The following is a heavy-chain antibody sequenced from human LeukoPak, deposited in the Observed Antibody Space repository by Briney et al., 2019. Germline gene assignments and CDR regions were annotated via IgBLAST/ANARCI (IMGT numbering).Heavy chain of an antibody. CDR3: ARDLATVATPYFDY. CDR1: GYTFSNYD. D-gene: IGHD4-23*01. J-gene: IGHJ4*02. Sequence: EASVRVSCKASGYTFSNYDINWVRQATGQGLEWLGWLNPKNGNTGYARKFQGRVTMTRDTSITTAYMELSRLTSDDTAVYYCARDLATVATPYFDYWGQGTLVTVSS. CDR2: LNPKNGNT. V-gene: IGHV1-8*01.